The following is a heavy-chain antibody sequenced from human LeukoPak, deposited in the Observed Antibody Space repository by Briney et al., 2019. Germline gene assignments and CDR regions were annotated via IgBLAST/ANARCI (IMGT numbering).Heavy chain of an antibody. J-gene: IGHJ4*02. V-gene: IGHV3-21*01. CDR1: GFTFSSYS. Sequence: PGGSLRLSCAASGFTFSSYSMNWVRQAPGKGLEWVSSISSSSSYIYYADSVKGRFTISRDNAKNSLHLQMNSLRAEDTAVYYCARAVAAAGTGFDYWGQGTLVTVSS. CDR3: ARAVAAAGTGFDY. D-gene: IGHD6-13*01. CDR2: ISSSSSYI.